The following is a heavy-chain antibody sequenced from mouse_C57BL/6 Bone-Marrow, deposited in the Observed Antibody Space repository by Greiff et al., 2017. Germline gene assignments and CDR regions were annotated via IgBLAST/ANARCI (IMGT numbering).Heavy chain of an antibody. D-gene: IGHD2-3*01. Sequence: VKLQQSGAELVKPGASVKLSCKASGYTFTSYWMQWVKQRPGQGLEWIGEIDPSASYTNYNQKFKGKATLTVDTSSSTAYMQLSSLTSEDSAVYYCAWLLRYAMDYWGQGTSVTVSS. J-gene: IGHJ4*01. CDR1: GYTFTSYW. CDR3: AWLLRYAMDY. CDR2: IDPSASYT. V-gene: IGHV1-50*01.